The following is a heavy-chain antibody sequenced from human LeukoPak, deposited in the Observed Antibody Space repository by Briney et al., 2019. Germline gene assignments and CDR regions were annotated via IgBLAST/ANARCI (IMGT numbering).Heavy chain of an antibody. V-gene: IGHV3-23*01. CDR2: ISDSGGST. Sequence: PGGSLRLSCAASGFTFSSYAMSWVRQAPGKGLEWVSTISDSGGSTYYADSVKGRFTISRDNAKNSLYLQMNSLRAEDTALYYCARGYCSGGSCYEGLQDWFDPWGQGTLVTVSS. CDR1: GFTFSSYA. J-gene: IGHJ5*02. D-gene: IGHD2-15*01. CDR3: ARGYCSGGSCYEGLQDWFDP.